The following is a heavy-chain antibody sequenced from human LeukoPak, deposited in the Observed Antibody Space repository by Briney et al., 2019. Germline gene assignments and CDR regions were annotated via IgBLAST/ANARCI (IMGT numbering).Heavy chain of an antibody. J-gene: IGHJ6*02. Sequence: PGRSLRLSCAASGFTFSSYAMHWARQAPGKGLEWVAVISYDGSNKYYADSVKGRFTISRDNAKNSLYLQMNSLRAEDTAVYYCARGGAYCGGDCYGTHYYYYYGMDVWGQGTTVTVSS. D-gene: IGHD2-21*02. CDR2: ISYDGSNK. V-gene: IGHV3-30*04. CDR3: ARGGAYCGGDCYGTHYYYYYGMDV. CDR1: GFTFSSYA.